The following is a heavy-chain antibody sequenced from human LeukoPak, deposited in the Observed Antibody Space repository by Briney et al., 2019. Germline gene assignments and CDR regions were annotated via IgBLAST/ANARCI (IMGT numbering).Heavy chain of an antibody. Sequence: SQTLSLTRTVSGGSYSSGGYYLSWIREHPGKGLEWIGYIYYSGSTYYNPSLKSRVTISVDTSKNQFSLKLSSVTAADTAVYYCAREYLLDLKAPWSDPWGQGTLVTVSS. D-gene: IGHD1-1*01. CDR1: GGSYSSGGYY. CDR3: AREYLLDLKAPWSDP. CDR2: IYYSGST. V-gene: IGHV4-31*03. J-gene: IGHJ5*02.